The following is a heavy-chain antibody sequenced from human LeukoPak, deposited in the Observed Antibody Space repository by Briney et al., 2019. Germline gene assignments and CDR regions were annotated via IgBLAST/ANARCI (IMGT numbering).Heavy chain of an antibody. D-gene: IGHD6-6*01. CDR1: GFTFSSYA. CDR2: ISGSGGST. V-gene: IGHV3-23*01. CDR3: AKDKFSSSYRYYFDY. Sequence: PGGSLRLSCAASGFTFSSYAMSWVRQAPGKGLEWVSAISGSGGSTYYADSVKGRFTISRDNSKNTLYLQMNSLRAEDTAVYYCAKDKFSSSYRYYFDYWGQGTLVTVSS. J-gene: IGHJ4*02.